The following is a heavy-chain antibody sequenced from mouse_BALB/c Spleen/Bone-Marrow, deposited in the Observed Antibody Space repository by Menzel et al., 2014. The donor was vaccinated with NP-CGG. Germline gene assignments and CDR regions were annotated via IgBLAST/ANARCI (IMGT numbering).Heavy chain of an antibody. Sequence: QVQLKDSGPEVVKPGALVKISCKASGYTFTSYDINWVKQRPGQGLEWIGWIYPGDGSTKYNEKFRGKATLTADKSSRTAYMQLSSLTSENSAVYFCARWGYNIRPYALDYWGQGTSVTVSS. J-gene: IGHJ4*01. D-gene: IGHD3-1*01. CDR2: IYPGDGST. V-gene: IGHV1S56*01. CDR1: GYTFTSYD. CDR3: ARWGYNIRPYALDY.